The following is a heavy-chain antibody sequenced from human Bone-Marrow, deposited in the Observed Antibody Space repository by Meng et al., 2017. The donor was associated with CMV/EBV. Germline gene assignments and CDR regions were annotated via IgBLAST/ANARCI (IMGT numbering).Heavy chain of an antibody. V-gene: IGHV3-53*01. CDR2: IYSGGST. J-gene: IGHJ4*02. CDR1: GFTVSSNY. D-gene: IGHD3-3*01. Sequence: GGSLRLSCAASGFTVSSNYMSWVRQAPGKGLEWVSVIYSGGSTYYADSVKGRFTISRDNSKNTLYLQMNSLRAEDTAVYDCARVTYYVLWSGYYLDYWGQGTLVTVSS. CDR3: ARVTYYVLWSGYYLDY.